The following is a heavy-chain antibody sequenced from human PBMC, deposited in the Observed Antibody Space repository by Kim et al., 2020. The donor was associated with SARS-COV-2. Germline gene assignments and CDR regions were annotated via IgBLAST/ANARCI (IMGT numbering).Heavy chain of an antibody. J-gene: IGHJ4*02. CDR1: GYTFTGYY. CDR2: INFDNGGT. Sequence: ASVKVSCKASGYTFTGYYIHWVRQAPGQGLEWMGWINFDNGGTTYAQNFQGRVTMTRDTSISTAYMELSRLGSDDTAVYFCSREDYWGQGTLVTVSS. V-gene: IGHV1-2*02. CDR3: SREDY.